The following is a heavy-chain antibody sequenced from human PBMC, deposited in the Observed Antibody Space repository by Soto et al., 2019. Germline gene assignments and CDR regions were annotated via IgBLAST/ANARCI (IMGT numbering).Heavy chain of an antibody. D-gene: IGHD2-2*01. J-gene: IGHJ3*02. CDR1: GFTFSSYG. V-gene: IGHV3-30*18. CDR2: ISYDGSNK. Sequence: QVQLVESGGGVVQPGRSLRLSCAASGFTFSSYGMHWVRQAPGKGLEWVAVISYDGSNKYYADSVKGRFTISRDNSKNTLYLQMNSLRAEDTAVYYCAKTAGVVVPAVMRGDAFDIWGQGTMVTVSS. CDR3: AKTAGVVVPAVMRGDAFDI.